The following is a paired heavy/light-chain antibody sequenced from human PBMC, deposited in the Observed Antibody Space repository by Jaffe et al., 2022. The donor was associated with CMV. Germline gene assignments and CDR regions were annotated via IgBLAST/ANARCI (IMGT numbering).Light chain of an antibody. V-gene: IGLV3-25*03. J-gene: IGLJ2*01. Sequence: SYELTQPPSVSVSPGQTAMITCSGEGLSKQYAYWYQQKPGQAPVLMMYKDSERPSGIPERMSGSSSGTTVTLTISGVQAEDEADYYCQSADSSGTYEIFGGGTKLTVL. CDR1: GLSKQY. CDR3: QSADSSGTYEI. CDR2: KDS.
Heavy chain of an antibody. D-gene: IGHD6-19*01. J-gene: IGHJ6*02. Sequence: QVQLVQSGAEVKKPGASVKVSCKASGFTFTNYFVHWVRQAPGQGLEWMGIINPSGGSAHYPQKFQGRLTMTRGTSTSTVDMELSSLRPDDTALYYCARVSSSGWYENGMDVWGQGTAVTVSS. V-gene: IGHV1-46*01. CDR1: GFTFTNYF. CDR2: INPSGGSA. CDR3: ARVSSSGWYENGMDV.